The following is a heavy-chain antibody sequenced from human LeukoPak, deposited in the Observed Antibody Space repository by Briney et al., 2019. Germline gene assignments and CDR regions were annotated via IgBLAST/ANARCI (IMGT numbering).Heavy chain of an antibody. CDR3: ARGGYSSGYSFDY. D-gene: IGHD3-22*01. CDR1: GFTFSSYW. V-gene: IGHV3-20*04. Sequence: PGGSLRLSCAASGFTFSSYWMSWVRQAPGKGLEWVSGINWNGGSTGYADSVKGRFTISRDNAKNSLYLQMNSLRAEDTALYYCARGGYSSGYSFDYWGQGTLVTVSS. CDR2: INWNGGST. J-gene: IGHJ4*02.